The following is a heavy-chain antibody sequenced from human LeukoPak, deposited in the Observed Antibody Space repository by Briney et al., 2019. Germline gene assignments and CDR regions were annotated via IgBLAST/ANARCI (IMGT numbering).Heavy chain of an antibody. D-gene: IGHD2-2*01. CDR3: ARGNHCGSFSCALDY. CDR2: ISYDGSNK. J-gene: IGHJ4*02. V-gene: IGHV3-30-3*01. Sequence: GRSLRLSCAASGFTFSSYAMHWVRQAPGKGLEWVAVISYDGSNKYYADSVKGRFTISRDNSKNTLYLQMNSLRAEDTAVYYCARGNHCGSFSCALDYWGQGTLVTVSS. CDR1: GFTFSSYA.